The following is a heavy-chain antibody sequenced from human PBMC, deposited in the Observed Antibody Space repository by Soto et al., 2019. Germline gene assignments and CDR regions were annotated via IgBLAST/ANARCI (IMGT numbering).Heavy chain of an antibody. D-gene: IGHD2-2*02. CDR1: HYTFTSYG. J-gene: IGHJ4*02. CDR3: ARDRPDNTSDRFDY. V-gene: IGHV1-18*01. Sequence: QPQLVQSGPEVKKPGASVKVSCKASHYTFTSYGVSWVRQAPGQGLGRMGWSSSQNGNTVYAQTFQGRVTLTTDTAPRTAFLGLRGLHSDDTALYYCARDRPDNTSDRFDYWGQGNLVTVSS. CDR2: SSSQNGNT.